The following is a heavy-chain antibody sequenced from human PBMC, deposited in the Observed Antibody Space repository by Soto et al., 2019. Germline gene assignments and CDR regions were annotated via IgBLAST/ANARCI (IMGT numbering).Heavy chain of an antibody. Sequence: QLQLQESGPGLVKPSETLSLTCSVSGASSRRSSYYWGWVRQPPGKGLEWIGHVFYGGTTSYTPSLKSRVTISVDTAMNQFALKLSSVTAADTAVYYCARFAAATMFDYWGQGTLVTVSS. J-gene: IGHJ4*02. CDR3: ARFAAATMFDY. D-gene: IGHD6-25*01. CDR1: GASSRRSSYY. V-gene: IGHV4-39*01. CDR2: VFYGGTT.